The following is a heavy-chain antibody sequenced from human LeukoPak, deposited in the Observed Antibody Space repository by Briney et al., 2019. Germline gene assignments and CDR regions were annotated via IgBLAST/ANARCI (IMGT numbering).Heavy chain of an antibody. CDR3: ARERGLKDAFDI. CDR1: GFTFSSYG. Sequence: PGGSLRLSCAASGFTFSSYGVHWVRQAPGKGLEWVAFIRYDGSNKYYADSVKGRFTISGDNSKNTVYLQMNSLRAEDTAVYFCARERGLKDAFDIWGQGTMVTVSS. D-gene: IGHD3-16*01. V-gene: IGHV3-30*02. CDR2: IRYDGSNK. J-gene: IGHJ3*02.